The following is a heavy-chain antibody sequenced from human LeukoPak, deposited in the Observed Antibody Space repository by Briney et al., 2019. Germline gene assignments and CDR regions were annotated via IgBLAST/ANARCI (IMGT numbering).Heavy chain of an antibody. Sequence: GASVKVSCKASGYTFSSYGISWVRQAPGQGLQWMGWIGAYNGNTNYAQKLQGRVAMTTDTSTSTVYMELRSLRSDDTAVYYCARAIGPAAMRYYFDYWGQGTLVTVSS. CDR3: ARAIGPAAMRYYFDY. V-gene: IGHV1-18*01. D-gene: IGHD2-2*01. CDR2: IGAYNGNT. CDR1: GYTFSSYG. J-gene: IGHJ4*02.